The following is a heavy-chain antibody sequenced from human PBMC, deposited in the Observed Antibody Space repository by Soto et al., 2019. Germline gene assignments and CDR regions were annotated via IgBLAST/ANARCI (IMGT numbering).Heavy chain of an antibody. D-gene: IGHD3-10*02. J-gene: IGHJ4*02. CDR2: IDNSGST. V-gene: IGHV4-31*03. Sequence: QVQLDESGPGLVQPSQTLSLSCTVSGASVSTGVYYWTWIRQHPGKGLEWIGYIDNSGSTYYNPSLTGRVDISVDTSKNVFSLNLQSLTAADTAFYYCAGAVSDFDVRRYRTSYFDQWGQGILVTVSS. CDR1: GASVSTGVYY. CDR3: AGAVSDFDVRRYRTSYFDQ.